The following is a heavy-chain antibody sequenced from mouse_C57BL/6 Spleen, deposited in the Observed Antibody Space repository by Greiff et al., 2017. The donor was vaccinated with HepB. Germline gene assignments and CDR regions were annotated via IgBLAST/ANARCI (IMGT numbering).Heavy chain of an antibody. V-gene: IGHV1-5*01. J-gene: IGHJ2*01. D-gene: IGHD4-1*01. CDR3: TRSFTGTYDYFDY. CDR2: IYPGNSDT. CDR1: GYTFTSYW. Sequence: VQLKESGTVLARPGASVKMSCKTSGYTFTSYWMHWVKQRPGQGLEWIGAIYPGNSDTSYNQKFKGKSKLTAVTAASTAYMELSSLTTEVSSVYYCTRSFTGTYDYFDYWGQGTTLTVSS.